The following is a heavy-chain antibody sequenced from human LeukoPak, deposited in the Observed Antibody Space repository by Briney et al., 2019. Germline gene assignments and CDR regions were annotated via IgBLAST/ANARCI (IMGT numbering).Heavy chain of an antibody. CDR1: GYTFSRYS. CDR2: ISAHNGNT. Sequence: ASVKVSCKASGYTFSRYSISWVRQAPGQGLEWMGWISAHNGNTNYAQKFQGRVAMTTDTSTSTAYMELRSLRSDDTAVYYCARQSMTGNERGDDAFDIWGQGTMVTVSS. V-gene: IGHV1-18*01. CDR3: ARQSMTGNERGDDAFDI. J-gene: IGHJ3*02. D-gene: IGHD3-9*01.